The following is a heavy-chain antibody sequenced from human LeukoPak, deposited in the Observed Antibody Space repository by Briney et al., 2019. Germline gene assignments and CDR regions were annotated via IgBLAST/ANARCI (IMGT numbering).Heavy chain of an antibody. CDR3: ARSLLWFGSHFDY. J-gene: IGHJ4*02. Sequence: SETLSLTCAVYGGSFSGYYWSWIRQPPGKGLEWIGEINHSGSTNYNPSLKSRVTISVDTSKNQFSLKLSSVTAADTAVYYCARSLLWFGSHFDYWAREPWSPSPQ. CDR1: GGSFSGYY. V-gene: IGHV4-34*01. D-gene: IGHD3-10*01. CDR2: INHSGST.